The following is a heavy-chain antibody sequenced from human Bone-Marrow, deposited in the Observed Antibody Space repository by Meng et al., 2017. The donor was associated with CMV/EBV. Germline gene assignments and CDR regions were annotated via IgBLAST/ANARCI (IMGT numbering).Heavy chain of an antibody. CDR2: IYYSGST. CDR1: GGSISSGGYY. Sequence: SETLSLTCTVSGGSISSGGYYWSWIRQHPGKGLEWIGYIYYSGSTYYNPSLKSRVTISVDTSKNQFSLKLSSVTAADTAVYYFAREVGGKGYCSSTSCLQPYYYYGMDVWGQGTTVTVSS. J-gene: IGHJ6*02. V-gene: IGHV4-31*03. D-gene: IGHD2-2*01. CDR3: AREVGGKGYCSSTSCLQPYYYYGMDV.